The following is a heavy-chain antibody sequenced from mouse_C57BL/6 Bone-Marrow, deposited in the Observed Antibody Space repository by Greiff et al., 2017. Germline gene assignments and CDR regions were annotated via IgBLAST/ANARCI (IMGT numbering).Heavy chain of an antibody. D-gene: IGHD1-1*01. CDR1: GYTFTSYW. V-gene: IGHV1-69*01. J-gene: IGHJ2*01. CDR3: ARRTYYDGTSYSRDYLDY. Sequence: VKLQQPGAELVMPGASVKLSCKASGYTFTSYWMHWVKQRPGQGLEWIGEIDPSDSYTNYNQKFKGKSTLTVDKSSSTAYMQLSSLTSEDSAVYYCARRTYYDGTSYSRDYLDYWGQGTTLTVSS. CDR2: IDPSDSYT.